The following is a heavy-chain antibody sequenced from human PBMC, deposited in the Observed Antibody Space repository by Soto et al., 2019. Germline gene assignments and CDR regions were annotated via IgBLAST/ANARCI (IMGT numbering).Heavy chain of an antibody. CDR3: ARDGRGTTVTSREDV. V-gene: IGHV3-66*01. J-gene: IGHJ6*02. D-gene: IGHD4-17*01. Sequence: EVQLVESGGGLVQPGGSLRLSCAASGFTVSSNYMSWVRQAPGKGLEWVSVIDSGGSTYYADSVKGRFTISRDNSKNTLYLQMNSLRAEDTAVYYCARDGRGTTVTSREDVWGQGTTVTVSS. CDR1: GFTVSSNY. CDR2: IDSGGST.